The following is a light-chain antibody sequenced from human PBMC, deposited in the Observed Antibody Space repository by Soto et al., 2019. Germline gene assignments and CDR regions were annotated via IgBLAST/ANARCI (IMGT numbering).Light chain of an antibody. Sequence: EIVLTQSPGTLSSSPGERATLCCRASQSVSTTYLAWYQQQPGQAPRLVIYGASNRATDIPDRFSGSGSGTDFTLTISSLEPEDFAVYYCQQYVASPYTFGQGPSWRSN. CDR3: QQYVASPYT. CDR2: GAS. V-gene: IGKV3-20*01. CDR1: QSVSTTY. J-gene: IGKJ2*01.